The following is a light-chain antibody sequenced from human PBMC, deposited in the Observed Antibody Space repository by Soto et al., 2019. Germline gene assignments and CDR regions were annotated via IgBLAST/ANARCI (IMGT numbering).Light chain of an antibody. CDR3: CSYAGTYTS. CDR1: SSDVGGYNY. CDR2: DVN. V-gene: IGLV2-11*01. Sequence: QSALTQPRSVSGSPGQSVTISCTGTSSDVGGYNYVSWYQHHPGKAPKLMIYDVNKRPSGVPDRFSGSKSGNTASLTISGLQAEDEADYYCCSYAGTYTSFGGGTKVTVL. J-gene: IGLJ2*01.